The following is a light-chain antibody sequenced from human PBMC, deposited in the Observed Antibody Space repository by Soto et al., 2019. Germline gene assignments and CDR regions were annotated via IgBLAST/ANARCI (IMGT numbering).Light chain of an antibody. CDR2: KAS. CDR1: QSISSW. V-gene: IGKV1-5*03. Sequence: DIQMTQSPSTLSASVGDRVTIPCRSSQSISSWLAWYQQKPGKAPKLLIYKASSLESGVPSRFSGSGSGTESTLTISSLQPDDFATYYCQQYNSYSPWTFGQGTKVDI. CDR3: QQYNSYSPWT. J-gene: IGKJ1*01.